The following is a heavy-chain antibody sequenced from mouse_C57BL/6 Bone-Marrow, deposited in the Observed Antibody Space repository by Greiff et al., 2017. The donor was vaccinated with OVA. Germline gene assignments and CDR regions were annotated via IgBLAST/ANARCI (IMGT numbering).Heavy chain of an antibody. CDR3: ASGGTGPWYFDV. V-gene: IGHV1-69*01. J-gene: IGHJ1*03. CDR1: GYTFTSYW. CDR2: IDPSDSYT. Sequence: QVQLQQPGAELVMPGASVKLSCKASGYTFTSYWMHWVKQRPGQGLEWIGEIDPSDSYTNYNQKFKGKSTLTVDKSSSTAYMQLSSLTSEDSAVYYCASGGTGPWYFDVWGTGTTVTVSS. D-gene: IGHD4-1*01.